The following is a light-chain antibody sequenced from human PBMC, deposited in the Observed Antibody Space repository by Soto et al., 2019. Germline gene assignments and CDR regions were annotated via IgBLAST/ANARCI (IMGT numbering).Light chain of an antibody. V-gene: IGLV2-14*01. J-gene: IGLJ3*02. Sequence: QSVLTQPASVSGSPGQSITISCTGTSSDVGGYNYVSWYQQHPGKAPKLMIYEVSNRPSGVSNRFSGSKSGNTASLTISGLQAEDEADYYCSSYAGGNNWVFGGGTTVTVL. CDR1: SSDVGGYNY. CDR3: SSYAGGNNWV. CDR2: EVS.